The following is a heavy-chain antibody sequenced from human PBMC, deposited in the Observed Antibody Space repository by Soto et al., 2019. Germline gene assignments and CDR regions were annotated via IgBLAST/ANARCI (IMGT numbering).Heavy chain of an antibody. J-gene: IGHJ6*02. Sequence: PSETLSLTCTVSGGSVSSSSYYWDWIRQPPGKGLEWIGNIYYTGKTNYNPSLRSRVTISVDTSKNQFSLRLSSVTAADTAVYYCARRPKSGSFHYYGVDVWGRGTTVTVSS. D-gene: IGHD1-26*01. CDR3: ARRPKSGSFHYYGVDV. V-gene: IGHV4-39*01. CDR2: IYYTGKT. CDR1: GGSVSSSSYY.